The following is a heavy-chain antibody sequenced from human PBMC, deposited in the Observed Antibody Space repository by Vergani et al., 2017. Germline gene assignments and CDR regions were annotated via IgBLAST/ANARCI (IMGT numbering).Heavy chain of an antibody. CDR3: GRVADFYGLGSRLLDL. Sequence: QAQLQESGPGLVKPSETLSLTCHVFGVSVTDYNCNWIRQAPGKGLEWLGSLSTTGGATHASHNPSLKSRVSISGDTSKNQFSLKLNSVTAADTAVYYCGRVADFYGLGSRLLDLWGQGILVTVSS. D-gene: IGHD3-10*01. CDR1: GVSVTDYN. CDR2: LSTTGGA. J-gene: IGHJ5*02. V-gene: IGHV4-59*02.